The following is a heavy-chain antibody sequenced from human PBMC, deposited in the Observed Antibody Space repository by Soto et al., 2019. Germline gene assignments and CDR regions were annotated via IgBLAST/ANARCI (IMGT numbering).Heavy chain of an antibody. J-gene: IGHJ4*02. CDR3: ARSTPELGGQQPPGY. CDR1: GGTFSSYT. CDR2: IIPSLGIA. V-gene: IGHV1-69*02. Sequence: QVQLVQSGAEVKKPGSSVKVSCKASGGTFSSYTISWVRQAPGQGLEWMGRIIPSLGIANYAQKFQGRVTITADKSTSTAYMELSSLRSEDTAVYYCARSTPELGGQQPPGYWGQGTLVTVSS. D-gene: IGHD6-13*01.